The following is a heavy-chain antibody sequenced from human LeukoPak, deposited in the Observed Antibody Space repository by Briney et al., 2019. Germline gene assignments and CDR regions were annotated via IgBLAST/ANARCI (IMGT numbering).Heavy chain of an antibody. CDR2: ISYTGGT. Sequence: PSETLSLTCTVSGGSVSNGGYYWGWIRQHPGKGLEWIGYISYTGGTYYSPSLESRVSMSVDTSKNQFSLKLSSVTAADTAMYYCARIIVGASFDYWGQGTLVAVSS. CDR3: ARIIVGASFDY. CDR1: GGSVSNGGYY. D-gene: IGHD1-26*01. J-gene: IGHJ4*02. V-gene: IGHV4-31*03.